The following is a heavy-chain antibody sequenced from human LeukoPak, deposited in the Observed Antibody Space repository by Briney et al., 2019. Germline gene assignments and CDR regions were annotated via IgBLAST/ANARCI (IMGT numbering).Heavy chain of an antibody. J-gene: IGHJ4*02. V-gene: IGHV3-23*01. D-gene: IGHD3-10*01. Sequence: GGSLRLSCAASGLTLSNYAMTWVRQAPGKRLEWVSAISGSGVSTYYADSVKGRFTISRDNSKNTLYLQMNSLRAEDTAVYYCARGHSYYYGSGSYYHFDYWGQGTLVTVSS. CDR3: ARGHSYYYGSGSYYHFDY. CDR2: ISGSGVST. CDR1: GLTLSNYA.